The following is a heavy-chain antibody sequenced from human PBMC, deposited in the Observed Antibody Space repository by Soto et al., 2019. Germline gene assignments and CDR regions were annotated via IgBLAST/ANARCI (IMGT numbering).Heavy chain of an antibody. Sequence: VASVKVSCKASGYTFTSYYMHWVRQAPGQGLEWMGIINPSGGSTSYAQKFQGRVTMTRDTSTSTVYMELSSLRSEDTAVYYCARVTIAARPSDAFDIWGQGTMVTVSS. V-gene: IGHV1-46*01. D-gene: IGHD6-6*01. CDR3: ARVTIAARPSDAFDI. J-gene: IGHJ3*02. CDR1: GYTFTSYY. CDR2: INPSGGST.